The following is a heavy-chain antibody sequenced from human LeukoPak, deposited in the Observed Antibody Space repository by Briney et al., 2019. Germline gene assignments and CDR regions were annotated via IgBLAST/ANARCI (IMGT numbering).Heavy chain of an antibody. CDR2: ISSSGSTI. CDR3: ARRYSGYAVPDY. Sequence: GGSLRLSCAASGFTFSEYYERWIRQAPGKGLEWVSYISSSGSTIYYAASVKGRFTISRDNAKNSLYLQMNSLRAEDTAVYYCARRYSGYAVPDYWGQGTLVTVSS. CDR1: GFTFSEYY. J-gene: IGHJ4*02. D-gene: IGHD5-12*01. V-gene: IGHV3-11*01.